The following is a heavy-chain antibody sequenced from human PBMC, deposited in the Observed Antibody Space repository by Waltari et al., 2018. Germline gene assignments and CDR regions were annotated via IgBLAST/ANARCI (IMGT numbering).Heavy chain of an antibody. V-gene: IGHV4-34*02. CDR3: AGLRFNYYYFYHMDV. CDR1: GGSFSNYY. J-gene: IGHJ6*03. D-gene: IGHD3-10*01. CDR2: IDHSGST. Sequence: QVHLQQWGAGLLKPSETLSLTCGVSGGSFSNYYWSWISQPPGRGLEWIEEIDHSGSTNYNPSLKRRVTLSVDTSKKEFSLRLTSVTAADTAIYYCAGLRFNYYYFYHMDVWGKGTTVTVSS.